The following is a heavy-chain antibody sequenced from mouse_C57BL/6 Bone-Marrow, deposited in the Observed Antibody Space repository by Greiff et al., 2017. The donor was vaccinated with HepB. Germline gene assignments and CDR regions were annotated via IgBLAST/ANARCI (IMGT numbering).Heavy chain of an antibody. J-gene: IGHJ1*03. CDR2: INPNYGTT. Sequence: VQLQQSGPELVKPGASVKISCKASGYSFTDYNMNWVKQSNGKSLEWIGVINPNYGTTSYNQKFKGKATLTVDQSSTTAYMQLNSLTSDDSAVYYCARGGIYYGSSYWYFDVWGTGTTVTVSS. D-gene: IGHD1-1*01. CDR1: GYSFTDYN. V-gene: IGHV1-39*01. CDR3: ARGGIYYGSSYWYFDV.